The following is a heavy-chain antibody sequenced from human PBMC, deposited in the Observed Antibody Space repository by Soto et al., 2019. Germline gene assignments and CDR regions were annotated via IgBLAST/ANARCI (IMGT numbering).Heavy chain of an antibody. CDR2: IYDNGIT. CDR1: GGSISGGRYY. J-gene: IGHJ6*02. Sequence: QVSLHESGPGLVKPSQTLSLTCNVSGGSISGGRYYWNWIRQHPGKGLEWIGNIYDNGITYYNPSLKSRVIISEDTSKNQFSLRLSSVTAADTAVYYCTRDRGFGMDVWGQGTTVTVSS. CDR3: TRDRGFGMDV. V-gene: IGHV4-31*03.